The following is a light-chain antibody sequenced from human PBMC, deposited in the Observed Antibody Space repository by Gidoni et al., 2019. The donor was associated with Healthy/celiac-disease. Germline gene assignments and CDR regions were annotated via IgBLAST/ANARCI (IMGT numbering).Light chain of an antibody. CDR2: CAS. Sequence: EIVMTQSPATLSVSPGERATLSCRASQSVSSNLAWYQQKPGQAPRLLIYCASTRATGIPARFSGSGSGTEFTLTISSRQSEDFAGYYCQQYNNWPPWTFGQGTKVEIK. CDR1: QSVSSN. V-gene: IGKV3-15*01. J-gene: IGKJ1*01. CDR3: QQYNNWPPWT.